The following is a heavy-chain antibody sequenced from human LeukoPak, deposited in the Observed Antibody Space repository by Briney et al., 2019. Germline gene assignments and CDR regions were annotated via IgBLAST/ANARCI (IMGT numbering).Heavy chain of an antibody. CDR2: KSSDGSNT. J-gene: IGHJ5*02. Sequence: GGSLRLSCAASGFDLSAYWMHWVRQVPGKGLVWVSRKSSDGSNTNYADSVKGRFTISRDNAKNTVYLEMNSLSVEDTATYYCIRDFRSADLWGQGTLVTVTS. CDR3: IRDFRSADL. V-gene: IGHV3-74*01. CDR1: GFDLSAYW.